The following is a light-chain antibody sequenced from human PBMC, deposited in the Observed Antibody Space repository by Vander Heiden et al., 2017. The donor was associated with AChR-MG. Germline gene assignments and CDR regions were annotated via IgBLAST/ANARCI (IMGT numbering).Light chain of an antibody. CDR1: QSLLYSNGYNY. J-gene: IGKJ3*01. CDR3: MQAVLAFT. Sequence: DIVMTQSPLSLPVTPGEPASISCRSSQSLLYSNGYNYLDWYLQKPGQSPQLLIYLGSNRASGVPDRFSGSGSGTDFTLKISRVEAEDVGIYYCMQAVLAFTFGPGTKVDVK. CDR2: LGS. V-gene: IGKV2-28*01.